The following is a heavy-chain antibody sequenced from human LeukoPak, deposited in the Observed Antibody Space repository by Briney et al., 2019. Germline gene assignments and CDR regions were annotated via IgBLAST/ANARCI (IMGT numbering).Heavy chain of an antibody. Sequence: ASVKVSCKTSGYSFTDYYMHWVRQAPGQGLEWMGWINPNSGGTSSAQKFQGRVTMTRDTSITTVYMEVSWLTSDDTAIYYCAKADRLHGGPYLIGPWGQGTLVTVSS. CDR3: AKADRLHGGPYLIGP. V-gene: IGHV1-2*02. CDR1: GYSFTDYY. CDR2: INPNSGGT. D-gene: IGHD2-21*01. J-gene: IGHJ5*02.